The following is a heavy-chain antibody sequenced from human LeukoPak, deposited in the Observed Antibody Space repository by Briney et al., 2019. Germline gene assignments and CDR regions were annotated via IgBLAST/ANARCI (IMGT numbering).Heavy chain of an antibody. CDR3: AGVKQPFRFDY. CDR2: MNPNRGNT. V-gene: IGHV1-8*01. D-gene: IGHD6-13*01. J-gene: IGHJ4*02. Sequence: GASVKVSCKASGYSFTSYDINWVRQATGQGREWMGWMNPNRGNTGYAQKFQGRVTMTKKTSISTAYMELSSLRSEDTAVYYCAGVKQPFRFDYWGQGTLVTDCS. CDR1: GYSFTSYD.